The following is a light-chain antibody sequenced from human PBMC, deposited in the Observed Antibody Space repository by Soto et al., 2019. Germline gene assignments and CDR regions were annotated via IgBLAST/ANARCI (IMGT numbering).Light chain of an antibody. V-gene: IGKV1-9*01. CDR3: QQLNSYPPLT. CDR2: AAS. Sequence: DIQMTQSPSSLSASVGDRVAITCRASQRISSYLNWYQQKPGKAPKLLIYAASTLQSGVPSRFSGSGSGTEFTLTISSLQPEDFATYYCQQLNSYPPLTFGGGTKVDIK. J-gene: IGKJ4*01. CDR1: QRISSY.